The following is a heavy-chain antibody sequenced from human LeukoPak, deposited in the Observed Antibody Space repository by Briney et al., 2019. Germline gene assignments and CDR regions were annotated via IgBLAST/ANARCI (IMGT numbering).Heavy chain of an antibody. CDR3: AREGNVGYCSSTSCSLPGDAFDI. CDR1: GFTFSSYS. D-gene: IGHD2-2*01. CDR2: ISSSSSTI. V-gene: IGHV3-48*01. J-gene: IGHJ3*02. Sequence: GGSLRLSCAASGFTFSSYSMNWVRQAPGKGLEWVSYISSSSSTIYYADSVKGRFTISRDNAKNSLYLQMNSLRAEDTAVYYCAREGNVGYCSSTSCSLPGDAFDIWGQGTMVTVSS.